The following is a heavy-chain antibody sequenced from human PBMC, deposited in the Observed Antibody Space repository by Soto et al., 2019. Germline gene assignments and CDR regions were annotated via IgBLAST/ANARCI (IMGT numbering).Heavy chain of an antibody. Sequence: QVQLQQWGAGLLEPSETLSLTCAVYGGSFSDYYWSWIRQPPGKGLEWIGDINDSGATNFNPSLKSRVTISIDTSKSQFSLKLTSLTAADTAIYYCARGGRGYHTSGNRFTTGRGFDYWGQGTLVTVSS. CDR1: GGSFSDYY. CDR2: INDSGAT. CDR3: ARGGRGYHTSGNRFTTGRGFDY. D-gene: IGHD3-10*01. V-gene: IGHV4-34*02. J-gene: IGHJ4*02.